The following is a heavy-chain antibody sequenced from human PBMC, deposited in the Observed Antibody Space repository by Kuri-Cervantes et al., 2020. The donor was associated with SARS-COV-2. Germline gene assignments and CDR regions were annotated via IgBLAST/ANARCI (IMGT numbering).Heavy chain of an antibody. D-gene: IGHD3-10*01. CDR3: ARDFSMVRGLDYCCGMDV. CDR1: GYTFTSYA. J-gene: IGHJ6*02. CDR2: MDPNSGNT. V-gene: IGHV1-8*01. Sequence: SVKVSCKASGYTFTSYAINWVREATGQGLEWMGWMDPNSGNTGYAQKFQGWVTMNRDTSISTADMELSRLRSDDTAVYYRARDFSMVRGLDYCCGMDVWGQGTPVTVSS.